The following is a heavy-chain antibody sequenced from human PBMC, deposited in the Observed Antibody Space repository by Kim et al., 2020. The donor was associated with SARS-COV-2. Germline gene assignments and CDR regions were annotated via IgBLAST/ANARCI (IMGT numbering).Heavy chain of an antibody. CDR2: IYYSGST. CDR1: GGSISSYY. V-gene: IGHV4-59*13. CDR3: ARDDYGGNEGVDYGMDV. D-gene: IGHD4-17*01. J-gene: IGHJ6*02. Sequence: SETLSLTCTVSGGSISSYYWSWIRQPPGKGLEWIGYIYYSGSTNYNPSLKSRVTISVDTSKNQFSLKLSSVTAADTAVYYCARDDYGGNEGVDYGMDVWGQGTTVTVSS.